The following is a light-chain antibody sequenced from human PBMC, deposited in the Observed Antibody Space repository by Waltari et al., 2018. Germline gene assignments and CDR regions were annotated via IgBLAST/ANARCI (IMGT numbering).Light chain of an antibody. CDR1: QGISSY. Sequence: IQLTQSPSSLSASVGDRVTITCRASQGISSYLAWYQQKPVKAPKLLIYGESTLQSGVPSRFSGSGSGTDFTLTISSLQPEDFATYYCQLRWTFGQGTKVEIK. CDR3: QLRWT. V-gene: IGKV1-9*01. J-gene: IGKJ1*01. CDR2: GES.